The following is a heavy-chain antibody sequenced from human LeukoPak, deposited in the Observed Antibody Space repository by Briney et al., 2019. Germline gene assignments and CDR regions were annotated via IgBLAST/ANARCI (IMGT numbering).Heavy chain of an antibody. CDR1: GYTFTNYG. J-gene: IGHJ4*02. CDR3: ARRNYYFDY. V-gene: IGHV1-18*01. D-gene: IGHD1-7*01. CDR2: ISPYNGNT. Sequence: ASVKVSCKASGYTFTNYGIGWARQAPGQGLEWMGWISPYNGNTNYAQKLQGRVTMTTDTSTSTAYMELRSLRSDDTAVYYCARRNYYFDYWGQGTLVTVSS.